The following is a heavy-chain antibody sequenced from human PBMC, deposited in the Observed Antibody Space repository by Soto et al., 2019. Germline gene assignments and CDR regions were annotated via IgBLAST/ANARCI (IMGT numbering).Heavy chain of an antibody. V-gene: IGHV4-59*01. J-gene: IGHJ6*02. CDR1: GGSISSYY. D-gene: IGHD2-2*01. Sequence: PSETLSLTCTVSGGSISSYYWSWIRRPPGKGLEWIGYIYYSGSTNYNPSLKSRVTISVDTSRNQFSLKLSSVTAADTAVYYCVRERVVPAATGDYYYGMDVWGQGTTVTVSS. CDR2: IYYSGST. CDR3: VRERVVPAATGDYYYGMDV.